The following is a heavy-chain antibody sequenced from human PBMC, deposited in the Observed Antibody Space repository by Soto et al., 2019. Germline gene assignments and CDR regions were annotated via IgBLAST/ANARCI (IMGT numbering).Heavy chain of an antibody. V-gene: IGHV3-33*01. Sequence: GGSLRPSCAASGFTFSNYAMHWVRQAPGRGLEWVAFIWYDGSRKYFGDSVKGRFTVSRDNSKNMLYLQMNSLGAEDTAVYYCARDNYYTSGSFSPQMGPDPWGQGTLVTVSS. CDR2: IWYDGSRK. D-gene: IGHD3-10*01. CDR3: ARDNYYTSGSFSPQMGPDP. J-gene: IGHJ5*02. CDR1: GFTFSNYA.